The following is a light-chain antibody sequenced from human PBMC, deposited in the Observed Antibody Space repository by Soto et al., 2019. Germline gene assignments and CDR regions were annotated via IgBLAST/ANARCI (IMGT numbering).Light chain of an antibody. J-gene: IGLJ1*01. V-gene: IGLV2-8*01. Sequence: QSGLTQPPSASGSPGQSDTISCPGTSSAVGGYNYVSWYQHHPGTAPKLISYEVSQRPSGVPDRFSGSKSGNTASLSVSGIQAEDEGDYYCCSYAGGKNFYVFGAGTKVTVL. CDR1: SSAVGGYNY. CDR3: CSYAGGKNFYV. CDR2: EVS.